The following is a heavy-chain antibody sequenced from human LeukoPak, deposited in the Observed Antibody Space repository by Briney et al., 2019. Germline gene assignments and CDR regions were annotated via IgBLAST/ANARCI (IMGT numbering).Heavy chain of an antibody. Sequence: SETLSLTCSVSGGPVSSGRYYWTWIRQPAGKGLEWIGRFYTSGSTNYNPSLESRVTISIDTSKNQFSLKLSSVTAADTAVYYCARETTLGPTSRMDVWGKGTTVTVSS. J-gene: IGHJ6*04. V-gene: IGHV4-61*02. CDR3: ARETTLGPTSRMDV. CDR1: GGPVSSGRYY. D-gene: IGHD1-26*01. CDR2: FYTSGST.